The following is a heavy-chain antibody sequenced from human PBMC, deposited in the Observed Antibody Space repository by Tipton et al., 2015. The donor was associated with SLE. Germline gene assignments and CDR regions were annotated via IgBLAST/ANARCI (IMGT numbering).Heavy chain of an antibody. J-gene: IGHJ4*02. V-gene: IGHV3-11*01. CDR3: AKDIHSSSWYQFDY. CDR2: SSSTGISL. Sequence: SLRLSCAASGFTFSDYYMSWIRQPPGKGLEWIAYSSSTGISLYYADSVKGRFTISRDNAKNSLYLQMNSLRAEDTAVYYCAKDIHSSSWYQFDYWGQGTLVTVSS. CDR1: GFTFSDYY. D-gene: IGHD6-13*01.